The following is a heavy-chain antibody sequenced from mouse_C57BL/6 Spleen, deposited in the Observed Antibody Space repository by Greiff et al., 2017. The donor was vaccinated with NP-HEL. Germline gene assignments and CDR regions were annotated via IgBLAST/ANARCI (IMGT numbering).Heavy chain of an antibody. Sequence: DVKLVESGGDLVKPGGSLKLSCAASGFTFSSYGMSWVRQTPDKRLEWVATISSGGSYTYYPDSVKGRFTISRDNAKNTLYLQMSSLKSEDTAMYYCARHSSGYPFAYWGQGTLVTVSA. D-gene: IGHD3-2*02. J-gene: IGHJ3*01. V-gene: IGHV5-6*02. CDR1: GFTFSSYG. CDR3: ARHSSGYPFAY. CDR2: ISSGGSYT.